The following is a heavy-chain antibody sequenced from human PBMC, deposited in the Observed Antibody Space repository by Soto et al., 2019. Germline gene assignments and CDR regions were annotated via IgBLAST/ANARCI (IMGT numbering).Heavy chain of an antibody. Sequence: EVQLLESGGGLVQPGGSLRLSCAASGFTFSSYAMSWVRQAPGKGLEWVSAISGSGGSTYYADSVKGRFTISRDNSKNSLYQQMNSLRAEDAAVYYCATVEMATINSDCWGQGTLVTVAS. CDR1: GFTFSSYA. V-gene: IGHV3-23*01. D-gene: IGHD5-12*01. CDR3: ATVEMATINSDC. J-gene: IGHJ4*02. CDR2: ISGSGGST.